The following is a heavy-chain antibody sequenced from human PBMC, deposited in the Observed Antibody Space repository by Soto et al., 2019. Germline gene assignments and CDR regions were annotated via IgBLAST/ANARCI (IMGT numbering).Heavy chain of an antibody. CDR2: ISKGGSNL. V-gene: IGHV3-30-3*01. Sequence: QGQLEESGGGVVQPGRSLRLSCAASGFTLSSYAIHWVRQAPGKGLEWVTVISKGGSNLYFADSVKGRFTISRENTNNTLYLQMNSPRSEDTAVYYCAREVEYTSAFGISASFDYWGQGTLVTVSS. CDR1: GFTLSSYA. J-gene: IGHJ4*02. D-gene: IGHD6-19*01. CDR3: AREVEYTSAFGISASFDY.